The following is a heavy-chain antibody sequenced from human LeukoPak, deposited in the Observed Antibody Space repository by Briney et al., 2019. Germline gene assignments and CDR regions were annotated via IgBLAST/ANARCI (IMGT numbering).Heavy chain of an antibody. Sequence: GGSLRLSCAASGFTFSSYAVNWVSQAPGKGLEWISSISGTGVSTYSADSVKGRFTISRDNSKNTLYLQMNRLRAEDTAVYYCAKGEAWGEAHGLVDYWGQGTLVTVSS. V-gene: IGHV3-23*01. CDR2: ISGTGVST. CDR1: GFTFSSYA. J-gene: IGHJ4*02. D-gene: IGHD3-16*01. CDR3: AKGEAWGEAHGLVDY.